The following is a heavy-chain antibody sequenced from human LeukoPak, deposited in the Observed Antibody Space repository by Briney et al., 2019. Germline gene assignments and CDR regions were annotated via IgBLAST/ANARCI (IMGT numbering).Heavy chain of an antibody. CDR1: GFTFSSYA. CDR2: ISYDGSNK. J-gene: IGHJ4*02. D-gene: IGHD2-21*01. V-gene: IGHV3-30-3*01. CDR3: ARAGLVVVVIAAYFDY. Sequence: PGGSLRLSCAASGFTFSSYAMHWVRQAPGKGLEWVAVISYDGSNKYYADSVKGRFTISRDNAKNSLYLQMNSLRAEDTAVYYCARAGLVVVVIAAYFDYWGQGSLVTVSS.